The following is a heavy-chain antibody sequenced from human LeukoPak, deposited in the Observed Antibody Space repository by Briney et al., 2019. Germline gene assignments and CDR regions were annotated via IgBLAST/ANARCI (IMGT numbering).Heavy chain of an antibody. CDR2: IKRDGSEK. CDR1: GFTFSSYW. D-gene: IGHD5-18*01. J-gene: IGHJ4*02. CDR3: ARDPPESSYVDY. V-gene: IGHV3-7*01. Sequence: RGSLRLSCAVSGFTFSSYWMNWVRQAPGKGLEWVANIKRDGSEKYYVDSVKGRFTISRDNAKNSLYLQMNSLRAEDTAVYYCARDPPESSYVDYWGQGTLVTVSS.